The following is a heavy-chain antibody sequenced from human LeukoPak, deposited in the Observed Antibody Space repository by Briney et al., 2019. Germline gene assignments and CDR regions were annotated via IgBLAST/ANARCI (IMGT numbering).Heavy chain of an antibody. CDR2: IYRGGST. CDR1: GFTFSTYS. Sequence: GGSLRLSCAASGFTFSTYSMSWVRQAPGQGLEWVSVIYRGGSTYYADSVKGRFTISRDNAKNSLYLQMNSLRAEDTAVYYCARVRLERRIDYWGQGTLVTVSS. D-gene: IGHD1-1*01. J-gene: IGHJ4*02. V-gene: IGHV3-66*01. CDR3: ARVRLERRIDY.